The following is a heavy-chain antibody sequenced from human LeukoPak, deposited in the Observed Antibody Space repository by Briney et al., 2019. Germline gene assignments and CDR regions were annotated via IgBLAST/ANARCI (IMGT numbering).Heavy chain of an antibody. CDR1: GYTFTSYD. J-gene: IGHJ4*02. CDR2: MNPNSGNT. Sequence: GASVKVSCKASGYTFTSYDINWVRQAPGQGLERMGWMNPNSGNTVYAQKFQGRVTMTRNTSISTAYMELSSLRSEDTAVYYCARGNPHQDSSSEYVYWGQGTLVTVSS. V-gene: IGHV1-8*01. CDR3: ARGNPHQDSSSEYVY. D-gene: IGHD6-6*01.